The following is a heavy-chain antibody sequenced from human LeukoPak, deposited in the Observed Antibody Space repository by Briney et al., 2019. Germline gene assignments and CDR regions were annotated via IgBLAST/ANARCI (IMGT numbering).Heavy chain of an antibody. J-gene: IGHJ5*02. CDR1: GGSISSGGYY. CDR3: ARTGTPSDNWFDP. Sequence: SETLSLTCTVSGGSISSGGYYWSWIRQHPGKGLEWIGYIYYSGSTYYNPPLKSRVTISVDTSKNQFSLKLSSVTAADTAVYYCARTGTPSDNWFDPWGQGTLVTVSS. CDR2: IYYSGST. D-gene: IGHD1-7*01. V-gene: IGHV4-31*03.